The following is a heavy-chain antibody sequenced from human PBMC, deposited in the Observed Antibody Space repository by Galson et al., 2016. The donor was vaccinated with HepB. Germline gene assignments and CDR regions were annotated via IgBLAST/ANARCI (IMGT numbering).Heavy chain of an antibody. CDR2: IYHSDST. V-gene: IGHV4-4*07. CDR3: ARDDFWTAPQHYGMDV. CDR1: GGSINNYY. Sequence: ETLSLTCIVSGGSINNYYWSWVRQPAGKGLEWIGRIYHSDSTNYNPSLEGRVSMSVDTSRNQFSLKLTSVTAADTAVYYCARDDFWTAPQHYGMDVWGRGTTVTVSS. J-gene: IGHJ6*04. D-gene: IGHD3/OR15-3a*01.